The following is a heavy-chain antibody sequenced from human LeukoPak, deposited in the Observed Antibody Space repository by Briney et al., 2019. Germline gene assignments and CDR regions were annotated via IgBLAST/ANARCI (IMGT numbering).Heavy chain of an antibody. J-gene: IGHJ4*02. CDR1: GFTFSSYT. D-gene: IGHD3-22*01. CDR3: ARDAYYHDASGSYSVY. V-gene: IGHV3-23*01. Sequence: GGSLRLSCAASGFTFSSYTMNWVRQARGQGLEWVSTISDPHSGSETHYADSVEGRFTISRDDSQNTLYLQMDSLRAEDTAVYFCARDAYYHDASGSYSVYWGQGTLVTVS. CDR2: ISDPHSGSET.